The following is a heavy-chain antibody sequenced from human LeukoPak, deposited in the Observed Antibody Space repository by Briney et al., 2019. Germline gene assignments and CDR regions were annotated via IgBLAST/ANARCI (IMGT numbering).Heavy chain of an antibody. V-gene: IGHV1-69*01. D-gene: IGHD2-15*01. CDR1: GGTFSSYA. CDR2: IIPIFGTA. Sequence: SVKVSCKASGGTFSSYAISWVRQAPGQGLEWMGGIIPIFGTANYAQKFQGRVMITADESTSTAYMELSSLRSEDTAVYYCARVNDCSGGSCYPDFDYWGQGTLVTVSS. CDR3: ARVNDCSGGSCYPDFDY. J-gene: IGHJ4*02.